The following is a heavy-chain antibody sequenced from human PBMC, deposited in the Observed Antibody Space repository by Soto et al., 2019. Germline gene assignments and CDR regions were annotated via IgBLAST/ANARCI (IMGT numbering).Heavy chain of an antibody. CDR1: GYTFTSYA. D-gene: IGHD4-17*01. Sequence: GASVKVSCKASGYTFTSYAMHCVRQAPGQRLEWMGWINAGNGNTKYSQKFQGRVTITRDTSASTAYMELSSLRSEDTAVYYCARARKAATVTTRYDAFDIWGQGTMVTVSS. J-gene: IGHJ3*02. CDR3: ARARKAATVTTRYDAFDI. CDR2: INAGNGNT. V-gene: IGHV1-3*01.